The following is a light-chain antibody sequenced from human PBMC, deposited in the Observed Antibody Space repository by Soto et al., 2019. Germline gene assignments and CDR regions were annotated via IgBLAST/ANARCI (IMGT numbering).Light chain of an antibody. CDR1: QIIDTW. CDR3: QQSYTSPVT. V-gene: IGKV1-5*01. CDR2: GAS. Sequence: DIQMTQSPSSLSASVGDRITITCRASQIIDTWLAWYQQKPGKAPNLLIYGASNLQSGVPSRFSGGGSGTDFTLTISSLQPEDFGTYYCQQSYTSPVTFGGGTKVDIK. J-gene: IGKJ4*01.